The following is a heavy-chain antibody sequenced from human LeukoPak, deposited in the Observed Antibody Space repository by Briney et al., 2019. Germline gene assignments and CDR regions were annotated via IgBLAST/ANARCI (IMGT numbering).Heavy chain of an antibody. D-gene: IGHD6-13*01. CDR3: VRVVTPSSGWYHFDN. Sequence: PGGALRLSCAASGFALTDHHMDWVRQAPGKGVEWVGRSQTTKPSSRTPEYAASVKGRLTISRDESHNSPYLQLNNLKNEDTAVHYCVRVVTPSSGWYHFDNWGQGTLVTVSS. CDR1: GFALTDHH. CDR2: SQTTKPSSRTP. J-gene: IGHJ4*02. V-gene: IGHV3-72*01.